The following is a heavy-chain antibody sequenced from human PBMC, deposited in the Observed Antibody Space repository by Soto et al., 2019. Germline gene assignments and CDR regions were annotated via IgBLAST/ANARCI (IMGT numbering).Heavy chain of an antibody. CDR2: ISYSGNT. Sequence: SETLSLTCTVSGGSISSGAYYWSWIRQHPGKGLDRIGYISYSGNTYYNPSLKSRVTISLDTSKNQFSLKLSSVTAADTAVYYCARDGSRGYGDYDYWGQGTLVTVS. V-gene: IGHV4-31*03. J-gene: IGHJ4*02. CDR3: ARDGSRGYGDYDY. CDR1: GGSISSGAYY. D-gene: IGHD5-12*01.